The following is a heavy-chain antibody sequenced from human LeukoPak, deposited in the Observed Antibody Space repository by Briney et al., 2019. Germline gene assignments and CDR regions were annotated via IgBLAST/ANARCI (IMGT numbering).Heavy chain of an antibody. CDR1: GYTFTGYY. J-gene: IGHJ4*02. V-gene: IGHV1-2*02. CDR3: ARVKSRGKTAALYYFDY. Sequence: GASVKVSCKASGYTFTGYYMHWVRQAPGQGLEWMGWINPNNGDTNYAQKSQGRVTMTRDTSISTDYMDLSRLRSDDTAVYYCARVKSRGKTAALYYFDYWGQGTLVTVSS. D-gene: IGHD6-25*01. CDR2: INPNNGDT.